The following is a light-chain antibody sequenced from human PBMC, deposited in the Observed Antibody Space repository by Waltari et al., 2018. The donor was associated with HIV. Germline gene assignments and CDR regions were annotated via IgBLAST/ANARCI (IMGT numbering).Light chain of an antibody. CDR2: AVR. J-gene: IGLJ2*01. CDR3: SSYTRQISVA. CDR1: SDDIGAYNH. Sequence: QSALTQPPSVSGSPGQSITITCTGTSDDIGAYNHVSWDKQYIDEPPKLLIFAVRNRPSGVSGRVSASKSGNTASLTIPGLQSDDEAIYYCSSYTRQISVAFGGGTRVTV. V-gene: IGLV2-14*03.